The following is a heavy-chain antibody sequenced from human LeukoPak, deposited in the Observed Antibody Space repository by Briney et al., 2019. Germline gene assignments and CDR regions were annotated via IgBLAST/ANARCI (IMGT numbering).Heavy chain of an antibody. Sequence: SETLSLTCAVSGGSISSSNWWSWVRQPPGKGLEWIGEIYHSGSTNYNPSLKSRVTISVDKSKNQFSLKLSSVTAADTAVYYCARYCSGGSCYSGIYYYYGMDVWGQGATVTVSS. J-gene: IGHJ6*02. CDR2: IYHSGST. CDR1: GGSISSSNW. CDR3: ARYCSGGSCYSGIYYYYGMDV. D-gene: IGHD2-15*01. V-gene: IGHV4-4*02.